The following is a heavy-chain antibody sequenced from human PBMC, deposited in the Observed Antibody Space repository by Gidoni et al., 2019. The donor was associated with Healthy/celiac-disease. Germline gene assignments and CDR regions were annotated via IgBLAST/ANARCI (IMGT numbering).Heavy chain of an antibody. CDR1: GGTFSSYA. Sequence: QVQLVQSGAEVKKPGSSVKVSCKASGGTFSSYAIFGTANYAQKFQGRVTITADESTSTAYMELSSLRSEDTAVYYCASRQGDGGTTDSVFYYYYGMDVWGQGTTVTVSS. D-gene: IGHD1-7*01. J-gene: IGHJ6*02. V-gene: IGHV1-69*01. CDR2: FGTA. CDR3: ASRQGDGGTTDSVFYYYYGMDV.